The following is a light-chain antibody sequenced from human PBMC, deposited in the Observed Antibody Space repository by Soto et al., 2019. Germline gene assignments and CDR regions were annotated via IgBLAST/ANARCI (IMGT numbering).Light chain of an antibody. Sequence: QSALTQPRSVSGSPGQSVTISCTGTNSDVGAYDHVSWYQQHPGKAPKLMIHDVNQRPSGVPDRLSGSKSGNTASLTISGLQAEDEADYYCCSFAAMSGYVFGTGTKLTVL. CDR3: CSFAAMSGYV. V-gene: IGLV2-11*01. J-gene: IGLJ1*01. CDR1: NSDVGAYDH. CDR2: DVN.